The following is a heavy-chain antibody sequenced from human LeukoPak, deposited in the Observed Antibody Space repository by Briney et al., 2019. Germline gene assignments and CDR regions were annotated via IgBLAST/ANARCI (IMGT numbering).Heavy chain of an antibody. Sequence: GGSLRLSCAASGFTFSRSAMNWVRQAPGKGLEWVSAISGSGGSTYYADSVKGRFTISRDNSKNTLYLQMNSLRAEDTALYYCAKEGGDSSGYGDAFDIWGQGTMVTVSS. J-gene: IGHJ3*02. D-gene: IGHD3-22*01. CDR2: ISGSGGST. CDR3: AKEGGDSSGYGDAFDI. CDR1: GFTFSRSA. V-gene: IGHV3-23*01.